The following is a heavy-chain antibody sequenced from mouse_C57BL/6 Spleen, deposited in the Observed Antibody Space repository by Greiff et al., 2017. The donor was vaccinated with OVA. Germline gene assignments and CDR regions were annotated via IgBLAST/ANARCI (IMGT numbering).Heavy chain of an antibody. V-gene: IGHV1-81*01. CDR1: GYTFTSYG. J-gene: IGHJ1*03. D-gene: IGHD1-1*01. CDR3: ARSRTGSGYGYFDV. CDR2: IYPRSGNT. Sequence: VQLQQSGAELARPGASVKLSCKASGYTFTSYGISWVKQRTGQGLEWIGEIYPRSGNTYYNEKFKGKATLTADKSSSTAYMELRSLTAEDSAVYFCARSRTGSGYGYFDVWGTGTTVTVSS.